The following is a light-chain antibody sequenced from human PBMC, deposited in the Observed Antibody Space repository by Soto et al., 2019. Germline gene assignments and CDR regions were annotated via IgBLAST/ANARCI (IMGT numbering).Light chain of an antibody. J-gene: IGKJ3*01. V-gene: IGKV3-20*01. CDR3: QQYGTSPFT. Sequence: PGARATLSCRASQSVSSSYLAWYQQKPGQAPRLLISGASNRATGIPDRFSGSGSGTDFTLTISRLEPEDFAVYYCQQYGTSPFTFGPGTKVDIK. CDR1: QSVSSSY. CDR2: GAS.